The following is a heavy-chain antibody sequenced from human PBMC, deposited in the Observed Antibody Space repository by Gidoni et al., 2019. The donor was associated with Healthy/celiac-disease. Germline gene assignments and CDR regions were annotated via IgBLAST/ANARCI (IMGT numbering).Heavy chain of an antibody. CDR1: GGSLSSYY. CDR3: AREDIVVVPAAMRDSYYYYMDV. Sequence: QVQLQESGPGLVKPSETLSLPCTVSGGSLSSYYWSWLRQPPGKGLEWIGYIYYSGSTNYKPSRKSRVTISVDTSKNQFSLKLSSVTAADTAVYYCAREDIVVVPAAMRDSYYYYMDVWGKGTTVTVSS. D-gene: IGHD2-2*01. V-gene: IGHV4-59*01. CDR2: IYYSGST. J-gene: IGHJ6*03.